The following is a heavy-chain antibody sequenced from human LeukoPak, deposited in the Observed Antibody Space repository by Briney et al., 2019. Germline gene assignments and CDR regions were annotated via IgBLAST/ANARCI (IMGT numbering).Heavy chain of an antibody. CDR3: ARGGNYYDSSGYYYDDAFDI. J-gene: IGHJ3*02. Sequence: SETLSLTCTVSGGSITGYYWSWIRQPPGKGLEWIGRIYTSGSTNYNPSLKSRVTMSVDTSKNQFSLKLSSVTAADTAVYYCARGGNYYDSSGYYYDDAFDIWGQGTMVTVSS. V-gene: IGHV4-4*07. CDR1: GGSITGYY. CDR2: IYTSGST. D-gene: IGHD3-22*01.